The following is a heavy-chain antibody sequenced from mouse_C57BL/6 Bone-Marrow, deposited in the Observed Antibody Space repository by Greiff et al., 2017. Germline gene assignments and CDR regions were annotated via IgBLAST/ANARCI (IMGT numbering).Heavy chain of an antibody. J-gene: IGHJ1*03. Sequence: VKLQQPGAELVMPGASVKLSCKASGYTFTSYWMHWEKQRPGQGLEWIGEIDPSDSYTNYNQKFKGKSTLTVDKSSSTAYMQLSSLTSEDSAVYYCARWGYGSPPGSYDVWGTGTTVTVSS. CDR3: ARWGYGSPPGSYDV. CDR2: IDPSDSYT. D-gene: IGHD1-1*01. V-gene: IGHV1-69*01. CDR1: GYTFTSYW.